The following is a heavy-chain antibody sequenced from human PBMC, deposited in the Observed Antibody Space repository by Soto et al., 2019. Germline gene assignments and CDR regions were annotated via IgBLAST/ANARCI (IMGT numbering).Heavy chain of an antibody. CDR2: IKQGGREK. CDR3: ARGEAIGDDP. V-gene: IGHV3-7*01. CDR1: GLTFSSYW. J-gene: IGHJ5*02. D-gene: IGHD3-10*01. Sequence: EVQLVESGGGLAQPGGSLRLSCAASGLTFSSYWMTWVRQAPGKGLEWVANIKQGGREKYYVDAVKGRFTITRDNAKNSLDLEMNNLRVEDTAVYYCARGEAIGDDPWGHGTLVTVSS.